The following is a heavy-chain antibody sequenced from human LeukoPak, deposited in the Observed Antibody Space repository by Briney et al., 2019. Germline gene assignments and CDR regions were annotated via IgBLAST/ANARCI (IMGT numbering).Heavy chain of an antibody. D-gene: IGHD6-13*01. CDR3: ARGCSAGTPHNWFDP. Sequence: TSETLSLTCTVSGGSISGYYWSWIRQPPGKGLEWIGYIYYSGSTNYNPSLKSRVTISVDTSKNQFSLKLSSATAADTAVYYCARGCSAGTPHNWFDPWGQGTLVTVSS. V-gene: IGHV4-59*01. CDR2: IYYSGST. CDR1: GGSISGYY. J-gene: IGHJ5*02.